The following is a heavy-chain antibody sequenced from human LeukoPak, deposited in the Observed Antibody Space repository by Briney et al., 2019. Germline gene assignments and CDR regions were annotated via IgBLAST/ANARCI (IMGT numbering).Heavy chain of an antibody. Sequence: QPGGSLRLSCAASGFTFNNYWMHWVRQAPGKGLVWVSGINSDGSSATYADSVKGRFTISRDNAKNTLYLEMNSLRAEDMAVYYCAIGGVITTAFDNWGQGTLVTVSS. CDR3: AIGGVITTAFDN. D-gene: IGHD3-10*01. CDR2: INSDGSSA. CDR1: GFTFNNYW. V-gene: IGHV3-74*01. J-gene: IGHJ4*02.